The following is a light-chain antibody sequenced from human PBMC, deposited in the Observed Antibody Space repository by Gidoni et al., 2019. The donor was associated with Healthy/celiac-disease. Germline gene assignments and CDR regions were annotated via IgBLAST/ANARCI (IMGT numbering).Light chain of an antibody. CDR2: DAS. Sequence: DIQMTQSPSSLSASVVDRVTITCQASQDISNYLNWYQQKPGKAPKLLIYDASNLETGVPSRFSGSGSGTDCTFTISSLQTEDIATYYCQQYDNLPRLTFXGXTKVEIK. V-gene: IGKV1-33*01. CDR3: QQYDNLPRLT. CDR1: QDISNY. J-gene: IGKJ4*01.